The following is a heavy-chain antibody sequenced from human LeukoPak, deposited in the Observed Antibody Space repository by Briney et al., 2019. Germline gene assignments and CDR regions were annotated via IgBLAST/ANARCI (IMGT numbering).Heavy chain of an antibody. Sequence: SETLSLTCTVSGGSISSYYWSWIRQLPGKGLEWIGYIYYSGSTNYNPSLKSRVTISVDTSKNQFSLKLSSVTAADTAVYYCARMYSSSSEYNWFDPWGQGTLVTVSS. J-gene: IGHJ5*02. CDR2: IYYSGST. CDR3: ARMYSSSSEYNWFDP. V-gene: IGHV4-59*01. CDR1: GGSISSYY. D-gene: IGHD6-6*01.